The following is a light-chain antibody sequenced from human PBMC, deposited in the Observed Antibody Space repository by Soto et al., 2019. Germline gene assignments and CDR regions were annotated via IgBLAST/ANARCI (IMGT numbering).Light chain of an antibody. V-gene: IGLV1-40*01. CDR3: QSYDSSLSGSV. Sequence: QSVLTQPPSVSGAPGQRVTISCTGSSSNIGAGYDVQWYQQLPGTAPKLLIYGNSNRPSGVPDRFSGSKSGTSASLAITGLQAEDKADYYCQSYDSSLSGSVFGGGTKVTVL. CDR1: SSNIGAGYD. CDR2: GNS. J-gene: IGLJ3*02.